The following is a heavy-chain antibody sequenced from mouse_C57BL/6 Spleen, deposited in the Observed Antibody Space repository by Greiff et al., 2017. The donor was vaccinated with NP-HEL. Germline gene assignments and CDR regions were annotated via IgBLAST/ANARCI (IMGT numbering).Heavy chain of an antibody. D-gene: IGHD1-1*01. CDR3: ARSYGSSAWFAY. CDR1: GYTFTDYN. J-gene: IGHJ3*01. CDR2: INPNNGGT. Sequence: EVQLQQSGPELVKPGASVKMSCKASGYTFTDYNMHWVKQSHGKSLEWIGYINPNNGGTSYNQKFKGKATLTVNKSSSTAYMEIRSLTSEDSAVYYCARSYGSSAWFAYWGQGTLVTVSA. V-gene: IGHV1-22*01.